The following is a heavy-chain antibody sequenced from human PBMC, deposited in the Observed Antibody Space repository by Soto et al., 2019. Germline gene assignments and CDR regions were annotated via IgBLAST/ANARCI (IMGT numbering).Heavy chain of an antibody. CDR3: AKSLLLSRGSNDDY. CDR2: ISYDGGNK. Sequence: QVQLVESGGGVVQPGRSLRLSCAASGFSFSGYGMHWVRQAPGKGLEWVAVISYDGGNKYYADSVKGRFTISRDNSKNSLFLQMNSLRAEDTAVYYCAKSLLLSRGSNDDYWGQGTLVTVSS. V-gene: IGHV3-30*18. J-gene: IGHJ4*02. D-gene: IGHD4-4*01. CDR1: GFSFSGYG.